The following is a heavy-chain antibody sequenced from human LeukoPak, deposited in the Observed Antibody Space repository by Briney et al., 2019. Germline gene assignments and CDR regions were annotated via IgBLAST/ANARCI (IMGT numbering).Heavy chain of an antibody. J-gene: IGHJ3*02. D-gene: IGHD3-16*01. CDR3: ARVGPLPSAFDI. V-gene: IGHV1-69*13. CDR2: IIPIFGTA. Sequence: ASVKVSCKASGGTFSSYAISWVRQAPGQGLEWMGGIIPIFGTANYAQKFQGRVTITADESTSTAYMELSSLRSEDTAVYYCARVGPLPSAFDIWGQGTMVTVSS. CDR1: GGTFSSYA.